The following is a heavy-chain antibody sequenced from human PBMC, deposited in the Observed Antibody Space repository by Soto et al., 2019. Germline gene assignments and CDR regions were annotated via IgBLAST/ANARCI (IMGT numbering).Heavy chain of an antibody. J-gene: IGHJ6*02. Sequence: PGGSLRLSCAASGFTFSSYSMNWVRQAPGKGLEWVSSISSSSSYIYYADSVKGRFTISRDNAKNSLYLQMNSLRAEDTAVYYCARDAMVRGVFRGYYYHYGMDVWGQGTTVTVSS. V-gene: IGHV3-21*01. D-gene: IGHD3-10*01. CDR3: ARDAMVRGVFRGYYYHYGMDV. CDR1: GFTFSSYS. CDR2: ISSSSSYI.